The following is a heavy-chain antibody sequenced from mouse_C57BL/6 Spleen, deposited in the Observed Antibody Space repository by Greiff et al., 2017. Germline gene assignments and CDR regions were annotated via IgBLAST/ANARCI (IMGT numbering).Heavy chain of an antibody. CDR1: GYTFTSYW. CDR2: IYPGSGST. V-gene: IGHV1-55*01. D-gene: IGHD1-1*01. CDR3: ARSEYYYGSSLDY. Sequence: QVQLQQPGAELVKPGASVKMSCKASGYTFTSYWITWVKQRPGQGLEWIGDIYPGSGSTNYNEKFKSKATLTVDTSSSTAYMQLSSLTSEDSAVYYCARSEYYYGSSLDYWGQGTTLTVSS. J-gene: IGHJ2*01.